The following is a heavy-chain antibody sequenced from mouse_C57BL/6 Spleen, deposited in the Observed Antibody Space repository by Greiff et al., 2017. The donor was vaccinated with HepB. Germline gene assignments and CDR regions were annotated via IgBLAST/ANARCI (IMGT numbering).Heavy chain of an antibody. CDR2: INPNNGGT. J-gene: IGHJ3*01. CDR3: ARGVYYGSSSAWFAY. V-gene: IGHV1-26*01. Sequence: VQLQQSGPELVKPGASVKISCKASGYTFTDYYMNWVKQSHGKSLEWIGDINPNNGGTSYNQKFKGKATLTVDKSSSTAYMELRSLPSEDSAVYYCARGVYYGSSSAWFAYWGQGTLVTVSA. D-gene: IGHD1-1*01. CDR1: GYTFTDYY.